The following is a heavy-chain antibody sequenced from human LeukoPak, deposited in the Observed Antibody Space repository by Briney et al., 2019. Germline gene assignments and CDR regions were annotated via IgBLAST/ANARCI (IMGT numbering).Heavy chain of an antibody. V-gene: IGHV3-23*01. CDR2: ISGSGGST. CDR1: GFTFSSYA. CDR3: AKDRITISGVVRNFDY. J-gene: IGHJ4*02. Sequence: GGSLRLSCAASGFTFSSYAMSWVRQAPGKGLEWVSAISGSGGSTYYADSVKGRFTISRDNSKNTLYLQMNSLRAEDTAVYYCAKDRITISGVVRNFDYWGQGTLVTVSS. D-gene: IGHD3-3*01.